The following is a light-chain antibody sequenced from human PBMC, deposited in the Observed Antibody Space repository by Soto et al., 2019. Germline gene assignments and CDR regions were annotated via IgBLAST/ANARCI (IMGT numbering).Light chain of an antibody. CDR3: SSYTTSSTPYV. CDR2: EVS. Sequence: QSVLTQPASVSGSPGQSITISCTGTSSDVGGYNYVSWYQQYPGKAPKLMIYEVSTRPSGVSNRFSGSKSGNTASLTISGLQAEDEADYYCSSYTTSSTPYVFGIGTKVTVL. J-gene: IGLJ1*01. CDR1: SSDVGGYNY. V-gene: IGLV2-14*01.